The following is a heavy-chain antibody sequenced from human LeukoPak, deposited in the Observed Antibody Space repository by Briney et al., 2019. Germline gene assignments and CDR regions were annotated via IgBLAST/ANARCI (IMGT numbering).Heavy chain of an antibody. J-gene: IGHJ4*02. D-gene: IGHD2-21*02. V-gene: IGHV1-18*01. CDR1: GYTFTSYG. CDR2: ISAYNGNT. CDR3: ARENCGGDCYSSPFDY. Sequence: ASVKVSCKASGYTFTSYGISWVRQAPGQGLERMGWISAYNGNTNYAQKLQGRVTMTTDTSTSTAYMELRSLRSDDTAVYYCARENCGGDCYSSPFDYWGQGTLVTVSS.